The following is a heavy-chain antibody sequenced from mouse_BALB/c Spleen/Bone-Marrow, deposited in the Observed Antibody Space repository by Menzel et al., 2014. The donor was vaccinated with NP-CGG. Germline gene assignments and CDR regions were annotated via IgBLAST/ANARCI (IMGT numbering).Heavy chain of an antibody. CDR3: ASPSGTFDN. V-gene: IGHV14-3*02. D-gene: IGHD4-1*01. Sequence: VQLQQPGAELVKPGASVKLSCTASGFNIKDTYIHWVKQGPDQGLEWIGRIDPAHPYTKYAPKFQGKATITADTSSNTAYLQVSSLTSENTAAYNSASPSGTFDNWGQGTPLTVSS. J-gene: IGHJ2*01. CDR2: IDPAHPYT. CDR1: GFNIKDTY.